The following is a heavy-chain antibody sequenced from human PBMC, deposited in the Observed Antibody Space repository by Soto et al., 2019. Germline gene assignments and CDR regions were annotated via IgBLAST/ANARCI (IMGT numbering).Heavy chain of an antibody. V-gene: IGHV3-73*01. CDR3: TRRIAAAGTGLDYYYGMDV. CDR2: IRSKANSYAT. J-gene: IGHJ6*02. CDR1: GFTFSGSA. Sequence: PGGSLRLSCAASGFTFSGSAMHWVRQASGKGLEWVGRIRSKANSYATAYAASVKGRFTISRDDSKNTAYLQMNSLKTEDTAVYYCTRRIAAAGTGLDYYYGMDVWGQGTTVTVSS. D-gene: IGHD6-13*01.